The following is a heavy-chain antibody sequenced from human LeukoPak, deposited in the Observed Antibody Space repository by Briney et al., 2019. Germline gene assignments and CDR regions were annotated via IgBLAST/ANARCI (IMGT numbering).Heavy chain of an antibody. CDR1: GFTFSNAW. CDR2: IKSKTDGGTT. CDR3: TTDLTYYDILTGSFRRWDY. J-gene: IGHJ4*02. V-gene: IGHV3-15*01. Sequence: GGSLRLSCAASGFTFSNAWMSWVRQAPGKGLEWVGRIKSKTDGGTTDYAAPVKGRFTISRDDSKNTLHLQMNSLKTEDTAVYYCTTDLTYYDILTGSFRRWDYWGQGTLVTVSS. D-gene: IGHD3-9*01.